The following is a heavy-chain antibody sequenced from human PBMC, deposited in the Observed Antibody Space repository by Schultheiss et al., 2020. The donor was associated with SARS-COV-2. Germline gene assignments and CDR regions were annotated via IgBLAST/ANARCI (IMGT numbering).Heavy chain of an antibody. CDR3: ARGAIMITFGGVIVIDGLNAFDI. CDR2: IYYSGST. J-gene: IGHJ3*02. V-gene: IGHV4-59*01. D-gene: IGHD3-16*02. Sequence: SETLSLTCTVSGGSIRSYYWSWIRQPPGKGLEWIGYIYYSGSTNYNPSLKSRVTISVDTSKNQFSLKLSSVTAADTAVYYCARGAIMITFGGVIVIDGLNAFDIWGQGTMVTVSS. CDR1: GGSIRSYY.